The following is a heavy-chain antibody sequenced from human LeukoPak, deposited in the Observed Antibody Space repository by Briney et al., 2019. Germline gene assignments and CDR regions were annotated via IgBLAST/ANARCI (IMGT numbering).Heavy chain of an antibody. CDR1: GFTFSSYG. D-gene: IGHD3-22*01. CDR3: AKDAPNPDYYDSSGYDPFFDY. V-gene: IGHV3-33*06. CDR2: IWYDGGNK. Sequence: PGGSLRLSCAASGFTFSSYGMHWVRQAPGKGLEWVAVIWYDGGNKYYADSVKGRFTISRDNSKNTLYLQMNSLRAEDTAVYYCAKDAPNPDYYDSSGYDPFFDYRGLGTLVTVSS. J-gene: IGHJ4*02.